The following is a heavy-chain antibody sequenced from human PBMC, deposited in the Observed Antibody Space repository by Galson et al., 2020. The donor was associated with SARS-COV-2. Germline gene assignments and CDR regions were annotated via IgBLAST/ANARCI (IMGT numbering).Heavy chain of an antibody. CDR3: ARATYFDFGSHPPTHFDY. Sequence: SETLSLTCTVSGYPISSNYYWGWIRQPPGKGLQWIGTLYHSGTTYYNPSLKSRVSTSVDASKNQFSLKLTSVSAADTAVYYCARATYFDFGSHPPTHFDYWGQGILVTVSS. CDR1: GYPISSNYY. J-gene: IGHJ4*02. V-gene: IGHV4-38-2*02. CDR2: LYHSGTT. D-gene: IGHD3-3*01.